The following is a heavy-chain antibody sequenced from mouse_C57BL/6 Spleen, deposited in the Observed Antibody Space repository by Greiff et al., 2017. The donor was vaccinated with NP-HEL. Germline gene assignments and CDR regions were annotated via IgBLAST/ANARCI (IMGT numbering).Heavy chain of an antibody. V-gene: IGHV1-80*01. CDR2: IYPGDGDT. Sequence: QVQLQQSGAELVKPGASVKISCKASGYAFSSYWMNWVKQRPGKGLEWIGQIYPGDGDTNYNGKFKGKATLTADKSSSTAYMQLSSLTSEDSAVYFCARQGLLQYFDYWGQGTTLTVSS. CDR3: ARQGLLQYFDY. D-gene: IGHD2-3*01. J-gene: IGHJ2*01. CDR1: GYAFSSYW.